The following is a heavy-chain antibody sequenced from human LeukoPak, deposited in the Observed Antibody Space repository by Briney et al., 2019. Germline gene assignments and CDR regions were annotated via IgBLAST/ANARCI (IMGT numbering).Heavy chain of an antibody. D-gene: IGHD7-27*01. CDR2: ISGSGGST. V-gene: IGHV3-23*01. CDR3: ARNWGSGYFDY. Sequence: GGSLRLSCAASGFTFSSYAMSWVRQAPGKGLECVSAISGSGGSTYYADSVKVRFTSSRDKAKNTLYLQMNSLRAEATAVYYCARNWGSGYFDYWGQGTLVTVSS. CDR1: GFTFSSYA. J-gene: IGHJ4*02.